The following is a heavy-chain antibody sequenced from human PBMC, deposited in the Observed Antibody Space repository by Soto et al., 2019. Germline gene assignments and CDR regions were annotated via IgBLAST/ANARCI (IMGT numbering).Heavy chain of an antibody. V-gene: IGHV3-23*01. Sequence: PGGSLRLSCAASGFTFASYAMSWVRQAPGKGLEWVSGISGSGGNTYNADSVKGRFTISRDNSKNTLYLDMISLRAEDTAVYYCAKGLSIAAPGTFHYWGQGTLVTVSS. CDR1: GFTFASYA. CDR2: ISGSGGNT. J-gene: IGHJ4*02. D-gene: IGHD6-13*01. CDR3: AKGLSIAAPGTFHY.